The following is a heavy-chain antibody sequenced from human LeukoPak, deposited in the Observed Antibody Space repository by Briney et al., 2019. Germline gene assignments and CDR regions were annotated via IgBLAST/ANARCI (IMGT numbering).Heavy chain of an antibody. CDR2: ISSSGSTI. CDR1: GFSFSSYE. CDR3: ARFGYNDFDY. J-gene: IGHJ4*02. Sequence: GGSLRLSCVASGFSFSSYEINWVRQAPGKGLEWVSYISSSGSTIYYADSVKGRFTISRDNASNSLYLQMNSLRPENTAVYYCARFGYNDFDYWGQGTLVTVS. D-gene: IGHD5-24*01. V-gene: IGHV3-48*03.